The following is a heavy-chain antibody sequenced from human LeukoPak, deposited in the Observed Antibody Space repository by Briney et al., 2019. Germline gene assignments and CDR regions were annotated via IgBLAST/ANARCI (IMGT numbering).Heavy chain of an antibody. CDR1: GFTFSSYI. CDR2: ISSSSSTI. Sequence: GGSLRLSCAASGFTFSSYIMNWVRQAPGKGLEWVSYISSSSSTIYYADSVKGRFTISRDNAKNPLYLQMNSLRAEDTAVYYCARMGVAYCSGGSCYSGDFDYRGQGTLVTVSS. J-gene: IGHJ4*02. D-gene: IGHD2-15*01. CDR3: ARMGVAYCSGGSCYSGDFDY. V-gene: IGHV3-48*01.